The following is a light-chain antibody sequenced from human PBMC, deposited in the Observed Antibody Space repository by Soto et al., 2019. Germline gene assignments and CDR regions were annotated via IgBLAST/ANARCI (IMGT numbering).Light chain of an antibody. CDR3: QQYNDSFRYT. J-gene: IGKJ2*01. CDR2: EAS. Sequence: DIQMTQSPSTLSASVGDRVTITCRASQSINTWLAWYQQKPGTVPKLLIYEASTLESGVPSRFSGSRSGTEFTLTVSGLQPDDFATYYCQQYNDSFRYTFGQGTKVDIK. V-gene: IGKV1-5*03. CDR1: QSINTW.